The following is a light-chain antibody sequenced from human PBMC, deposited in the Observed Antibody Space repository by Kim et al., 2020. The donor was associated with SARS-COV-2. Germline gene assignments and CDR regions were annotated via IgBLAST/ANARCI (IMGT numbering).Light chain of an antibody. CDR1: QGISNY. J-gene: IGKJ1*01. Sequence: AAVGDRVTITCRASQGISNYLAWYQQKPGKVPKLLIYAASTLQSGVPSRFSGSGSGTDFTLTISSLQPEDVATYYCQKYNSAPPTFGQGTKVDIK. V-gene: IGKV1-27*01. CDR2: AAS. CDR3: QKYNSAPPT.